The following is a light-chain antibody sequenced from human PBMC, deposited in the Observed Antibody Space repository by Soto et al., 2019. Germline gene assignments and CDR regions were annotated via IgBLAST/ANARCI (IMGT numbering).Light chain of an antibody. J-gene: IGKJ1*01. CDR2: GAS. V-gene: IGKV3-15*01. CDR1: QSVGSN. CDR3: QQYNNWPPWK. Sequence: IVLIQSPATLSLSPWERATLSCRASQSVGSNLAWYQQKPGQAPRLLIYGASTRATGIPARFSGSGSGTEFTLTISSLQSEDFAVYFCQQYNNWPPWKFGQGTKVDIK.